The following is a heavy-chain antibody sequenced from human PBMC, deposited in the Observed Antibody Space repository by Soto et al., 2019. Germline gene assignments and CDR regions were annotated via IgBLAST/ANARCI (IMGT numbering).Heavy chain of an antibody. J-gene: IGHJ6*02. CDR3: ARHGLNTKYYSAPMDV. CDR1: GYSFTSYW. V-gene: IGHV5-51*01. CDR2: IYPGDSDT. D-gene: IGHD3-10*01. Sequence: GESLKISCKGSGYSFTSYWIGWVRQMPGKGLEWMGIIYPGDSDTRYSPSLQGQVTISADKSISTAYLQWSSLKASDTAMYYCARHGLNTKYYSAPMDVWGQGTTVTVSS.